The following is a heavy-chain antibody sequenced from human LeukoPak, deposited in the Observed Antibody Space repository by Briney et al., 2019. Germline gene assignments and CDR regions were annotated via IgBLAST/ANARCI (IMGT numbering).Heavy chain of an antibody. J-gene: IGHJ5*02. V-gene: IGHV4-59*01. CDR2: IYYSGST. CDR1: GGSISSYY. Sequence: SETLSLTCTVSGGSISSYYWSWIRQPPGKGLEWIGYIYYSGSTNYNPSLKSRVTIPVDTSKNQFSLKLSSVTAADTAVYYCARDKGSIDPWGQGTLVTVSS. D-gene: IGHD2-2*01. CDR3: ARDKGSIDP.